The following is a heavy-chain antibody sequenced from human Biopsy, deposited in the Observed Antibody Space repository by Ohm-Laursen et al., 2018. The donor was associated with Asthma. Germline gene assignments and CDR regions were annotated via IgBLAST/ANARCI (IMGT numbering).Heavy chain of an antibody. J-gene: IGHJ4*02. V-gene: IGHV3-48*02. Sequence: SLRLSYAVSGFTFSSYSMNWVRQAPGKGLEWVSYISSSSSTIYYADSVKGRFTISRDNAKNSLYLQMNSLRDEDTAVYYCARPRWGPYGYWGQGTLVTVSS. CDR1: GFTFSSYS. D-gene: IGHD4-17*01. CDR3: ARPRWGPYGY. CDR2: ISSSSSTI.